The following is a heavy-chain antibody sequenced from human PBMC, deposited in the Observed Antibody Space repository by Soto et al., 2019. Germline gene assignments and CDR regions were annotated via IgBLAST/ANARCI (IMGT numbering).Heavy chain of an antibody. Sequence: PSETLSLTCTVSGGSISSYHWTWIREAPGKGLEWIGYIHYSGSVHYNPSLQSRLTMSVDTSKNLFSLNLSSVTAADTAVYFCAREDDGGDRDYYGLDVWGQGTTVTVSS. V-gene: IGHV4-59*12. J-gene: IGHJ6*02. CDR3: AREDDGGDRDYYGLDV. CDR2: IHYSGSV. D-gene: IGHD2-21*02. CDR1: GGSISSYH.